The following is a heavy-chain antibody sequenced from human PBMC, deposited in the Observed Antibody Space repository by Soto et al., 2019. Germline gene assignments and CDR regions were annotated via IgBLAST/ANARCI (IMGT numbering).Heavy chain of an antibody. V-gene: IGHV4-30-4*01. Sequence: QVQLQESGPGLVKPSQTLSLTCTVSGGSISSGDYYWSRIRQPPGKGLEWIGYIYYSGSTYYNPSLKSRVTISVDTSKNQFSLKLSSVTAADTAVYYCARERVQLWLKARYYGMDVWGQGTTVTVSS. CDR2: IYYSGST. J-gene: IGHJ6*02. D-gene: IGHD5-18*01. CDR3: ARERVQLWLKARYYGMDV. CDR1: GGSISSGDYY.